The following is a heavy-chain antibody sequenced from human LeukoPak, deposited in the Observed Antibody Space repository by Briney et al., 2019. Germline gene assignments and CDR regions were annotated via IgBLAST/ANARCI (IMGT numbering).Heavy chain of an antibody. V-gene: IGHV3-21*01. CDR3: ASAYYYDSSCGY. J-gene: IGHJ4*02. CDR2: ISSSSSYI. D-gene: IGHD3-22*01. Sequence: GGSLRLSWAASGFTFSSYSMNWVRQAPGKGLEWVSSISSSSSYISYADSVKGRFTISRDNAKNSLYLQMNSLRAEDTAVYYCASAYYYDSSCGYWGQGTLVTVSS. CDR1: GFTFSSYS.